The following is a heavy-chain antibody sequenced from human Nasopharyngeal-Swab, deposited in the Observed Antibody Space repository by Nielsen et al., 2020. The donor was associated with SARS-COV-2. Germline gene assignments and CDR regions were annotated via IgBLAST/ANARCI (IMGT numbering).Heavy chain of an antibody. J-gene: IGHJ4*02. D-gene: IGHD3-10*01. Sequence: GESLKISCAASGFTFSSYAMHWVRQAPGKGLEWVAVISYDGSNKYYADSVKGRFTISRDKSKNALYLQMNSLRAEDTAVYYCASPRSPDYYGSGSFDYWGQGTLVTVSS. CDR3: ASPRSPDYYGSGSFDY. CDR1: GFTFSSYA. V-gene: IGHV3-30-3*01. CDR2: ISYDGSNK.